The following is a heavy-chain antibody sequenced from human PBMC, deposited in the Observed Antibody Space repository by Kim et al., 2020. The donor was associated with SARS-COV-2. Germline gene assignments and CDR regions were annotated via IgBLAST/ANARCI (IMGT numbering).Heavy chain of an antibody. Sequence: GGSLRLSCVAFGFSFSTAGLSWVRQAPGKGLELVSTITSGATTYYADSVRGRLTISRDNSKNTLYLQMNSLRAEDTAIYYCAKVTEDYWGQGTLVTVSS. CDR2: ITSGATT. V-gene: IGHV3-23*01. CDR1: GFSFSTAG. J-gene: IGHJ4*02. CDR3: AKVTEDY.